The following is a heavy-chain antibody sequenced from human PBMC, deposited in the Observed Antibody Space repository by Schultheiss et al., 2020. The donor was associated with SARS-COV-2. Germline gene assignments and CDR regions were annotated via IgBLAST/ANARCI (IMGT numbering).Heavy chain of an antibody. V-gene: IGHV3-48*01. CDR3: ARGLYGSGSYYHDY. J-gene: IGHJ4*02. Sequence: GESLKISCAASGFTFSSYSMNWVRQAPGKGLQWVSYISSSSNTIYYADSVKGRFTISRDNAKNSLYLQMNSLRADETAVYYCARGLYGSGSYYHDYWGQGTLVTVSS. CDR2: ISSSSNTI. CDR1: GFTFSSYS. D-gene: IGHD3-10*01.